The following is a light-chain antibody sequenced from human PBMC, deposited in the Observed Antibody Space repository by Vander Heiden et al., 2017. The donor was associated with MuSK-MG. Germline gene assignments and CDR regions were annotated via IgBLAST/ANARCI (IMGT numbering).Light chain of an antibody. CDR1: HGIYRY. V-gene: IGKV3-11*01. Sequence: EIILTQSPATLSLSPGERASLSCRASHGIYRYLAWYQQTPGQATRLLIYDASNRATGIPARFSGSGSGTDFTLTISSLETEDFAVYSCKQRKSWHPLTFGGGTKVEIK. CDR2: DAS. CDR3: KQRKSWHPLT. J-gene: IGKJ4*01.